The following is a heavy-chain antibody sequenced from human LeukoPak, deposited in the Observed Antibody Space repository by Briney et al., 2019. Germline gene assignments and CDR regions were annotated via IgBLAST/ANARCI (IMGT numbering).Heavy chain of an antibody. CDR1: GGSVSSGSNY. D-gene: IGHD6-13*01. Sequence: PSETLSLTCTVSGGSVSSGSNYWNWIRQPPGKGLEWIGYTYYSGSTNYNPSLKSRVTISVDTSKNQFSLKLSSVTAADTAVYYCASLQLGGPDAFDIWGQGTMVTVSS. CDR3: ASLQLGGPDAFDI. J-gene: IGHJ3*02. CDR2: TYYSGST. V-gene: IGHV4-61*01.